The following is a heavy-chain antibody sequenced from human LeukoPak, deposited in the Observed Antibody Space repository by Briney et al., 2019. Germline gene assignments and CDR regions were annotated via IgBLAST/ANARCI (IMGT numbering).Heavy chain of an antibody. V-gene: IGHV3-11*06. J-gene: IGHJ4*02. CDR3: ARVGSTVAAGTPDY. CDR2: ISGSGSHT. D-gene: IGHD6-13*01. Sequence: GGSLRPSCAASGFTFSDYYMSWIRQAPGKGLEWLSYISGSGSHTTYADSVRGRFTISRDNAKNSLSLQVNSLRADDTAVYYCARVGSTVAAGTPDYWGQGTLVTVSS. CDR1: GFTFSDYY.